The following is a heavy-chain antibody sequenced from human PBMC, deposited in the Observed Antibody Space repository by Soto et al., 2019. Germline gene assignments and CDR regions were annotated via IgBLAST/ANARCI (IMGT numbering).Heavy chain of an antibody. CDR1: GFTFSNHG. CDR3: ARGRGSGSFYQLDY. V-gene: IGHV3-33*01. J-gene: IGHJ4*02. D-gene: IGHD2-15*01. Sequence: QVQLVESGGGVVQPGRSLRLSCAASGFTFSNHGMHWVRQAPGKGLEWVARIYYDGSSEFYADSVKGRFTISRDSSKNTMYMQINRLRAEDTAVYYCARGRGSGSFYQLDYWGQGTLVTVSP. CDR2: IYYDGSSE.